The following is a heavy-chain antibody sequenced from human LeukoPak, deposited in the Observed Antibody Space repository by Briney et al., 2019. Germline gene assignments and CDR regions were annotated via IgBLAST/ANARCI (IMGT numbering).Heavy chain of an antibody. J-gene: IGHJ4*02. V-gene: IGHV1-69*13. CDR2: IIPIFGTA. CDR1: GGTLSSYT. CDR3: AIPGVSDY. Sequence: GASVKVSCKASGGTLSSYTITWVRQAPGQGLEWMGGIIPIFGTADYAQKFQGRVTITADESTSTAYMELSSLRSEDTAVYYCAIPGVSDYWGQGNLVTVSS.